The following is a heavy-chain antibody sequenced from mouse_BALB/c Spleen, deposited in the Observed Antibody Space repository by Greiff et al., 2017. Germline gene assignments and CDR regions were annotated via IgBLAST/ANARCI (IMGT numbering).Heavy chain of an antibody. D-gene: IGHD2-4*01. CDR2: INSGGST. V-gene: IGHV5-6-5*01. CDR1: GFTFSSYG. Sequence: EVNLVESGGGLVQPGGSLKLSCAASGFTFSSYGMSWVRQTPDKRLELVATINSGGSTYYPDSVKGRFTISRDNARNILYLQMSSLRSEDTAMYYCAREGYDYDDGFAYWGQGTLVTVSA. CDR3: AREGYDYDDGFAY. J-gene: IGHJ3*01.